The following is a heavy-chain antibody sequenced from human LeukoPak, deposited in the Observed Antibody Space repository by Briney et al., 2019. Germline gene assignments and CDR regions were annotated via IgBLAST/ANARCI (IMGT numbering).Heavy chain of an antibody. D-gene: IGHD3-22*01. J-gene: IGHJ3*02. CDR2: IDPSNSNA. V-gene: IGHV5-10-1*01. CDR1: GYSFTNNY. CDR3: ARSRGYYDSSGYYYVAPSSYDPNPKPPYAFDI. Sequence: GESLKISFQGSGYSFTNNYITWVRQMPGTGLEWMGRIDPSNSNADYSPSFQGHVTISADKSISTAYLHWSSLKPSTTAMYCCARSRGYYDSSGYYYVAPSSYDPNPKPPYAFDIWGQGTMVTVSS.